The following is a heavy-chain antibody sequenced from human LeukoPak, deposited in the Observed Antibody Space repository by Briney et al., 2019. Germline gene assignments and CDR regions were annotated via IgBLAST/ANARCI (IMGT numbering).Heavy chain of an antibody. CDR2: IIPIFGTA. Sequence: GASVKVSCKASGGTFSSYAISWVRQAPGQGLEWMGGIIPIFGTANYAQKFQGRVTITADKSTSTAYMELSSLRSEDTAVCYCARESRGSSSALDYWGQGTLVTVSS. D-gene: IGHD6-13*01. V-gene: IGHV1-69*06. CDR3: ARESRGSSSALDY. CDR1: GGTFSSYA. J-gene: IGHJ4*02.